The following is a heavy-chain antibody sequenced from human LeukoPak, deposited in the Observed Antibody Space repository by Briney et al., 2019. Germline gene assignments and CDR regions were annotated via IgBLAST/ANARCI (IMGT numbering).Heavy chain of an antibody. J-gene: IGHJ4*02. CDR3: ARDANTAMVSGLDY. D-gene: IGHD5-18*01. Sequence: ASVKVSCKASGYTFTSYGISWVRQAPGQGLEWMGWINPNSGGTNYAQKFQGRVTMTRDTSISTAYMELSRLRSDDTAVYYCARDANTAMVSGLDYWGQGTLVTVSS. V-gene: IGHV1-2*02. CDR1: GYTFTSYG. CDR2: INPNSGGT.